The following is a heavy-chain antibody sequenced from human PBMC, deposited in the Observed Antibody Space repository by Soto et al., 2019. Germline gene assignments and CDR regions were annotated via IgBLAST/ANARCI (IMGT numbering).Heavy chain of an antibody. CDR2: IYYSGST. CDR1: GGSISSSSYY. D-gene: IGHD2-15*01. V-gene: IGHV4-39*01. J-gene: IGHJ3*02. CDR3: ARLPDVGIAFDI. Sequence: QLQLQESGPGLVKPSETLSLTCTVSGGSISSSSYYWGWIRQPPGKGLEWIGSIYYSGSTYYNPSLKSRVTISVDTSKNQFSLKLSSVTAADTAVYYCARLPDVGIAFDIWGQGTMVTVSS.